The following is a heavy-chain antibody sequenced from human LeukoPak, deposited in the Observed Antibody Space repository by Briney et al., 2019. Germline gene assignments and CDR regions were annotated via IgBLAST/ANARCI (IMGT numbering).Heavy chain of an antibody. CDR3: ARVGGNYFYDY. CDR1: GFTFSTYA. CDR2: ISGSGGTT. D-gene: IGHD4-23*01. J-gene: IGHJ4*02. Sequence: TGGSLTLSCAASGFTFSTYAMNWIRQAPGKGLEWVSGISGSGGTTYYADSVKGRFTISRDNSRNTLYLQMNSLRAEDTAVYYCARVGGNYFYDYWGRGTLVTVSS. V-gene: IGHV3-23*01.